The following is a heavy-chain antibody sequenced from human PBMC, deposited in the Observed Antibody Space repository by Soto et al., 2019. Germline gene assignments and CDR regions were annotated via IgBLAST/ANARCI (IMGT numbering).Heavy chain of an antibody. CDR2: ISGSGGST. Sequence: EVQVLESGGGLVQPGGSLRLSCVASGCTFTTYAMTWVRQAPGKGLEWVSIISGSGGSTHYADSVKGRFIISRDNSKNTLYLQMNGLRAEATAVNYWATTGFGPYCSSTSCVHGDYWGQGTLVTVSS. CDR3: ATTGFGPYCSSTSCVHGDY. D-gene: IGHD2-2*01. CDR1: GCTFTTYA. V-gene: IGHV3-23*01. J-gene: IGHJ4*02.